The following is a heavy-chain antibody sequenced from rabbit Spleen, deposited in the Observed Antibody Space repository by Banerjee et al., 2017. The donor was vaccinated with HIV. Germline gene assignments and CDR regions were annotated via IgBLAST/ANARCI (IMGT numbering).Heavy chain of an antibody. CDR3: ARDLPGVIGWNFNL. V-gene: IGHV1S40*01. CDR2: INTVTGKP. CDR1: GFSFSSGYY. D-gene: IGHD1-1*01. J-gene: IGHJ4*01. Sequence: QSLEESGGDLVKPGTSLTLTCTASGFSFSSGYYMCWVRQAPGKGLEWIGCINTVTGKPVYASWAKGRFTISRTSSTTVALQMTSLTAADTATYFCARDLPGVIGWNFNLWGPGTLVTVS.